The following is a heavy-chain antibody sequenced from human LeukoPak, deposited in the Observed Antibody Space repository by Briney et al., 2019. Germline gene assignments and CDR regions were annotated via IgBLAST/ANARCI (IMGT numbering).Heavy chain of an antibody. J-gene: IGHJ4*02. D-gene: IGHD3-9*01. CDR1: GFTFTDYP. V-gene: IGHV3-48*02. CDR3: ATDKRYAFDY. Sequence: PGGSLRLSCATSGFTFTDYPMNWVRQAPGKGLEWISNIRTTAEGANYAYYADSVKGRVTISRDDAKNTLYLHMNSLRDDDTAVYYCATDKRYAFDYWGQGILVTVSS. CDR2: IRTTAEGANYA.